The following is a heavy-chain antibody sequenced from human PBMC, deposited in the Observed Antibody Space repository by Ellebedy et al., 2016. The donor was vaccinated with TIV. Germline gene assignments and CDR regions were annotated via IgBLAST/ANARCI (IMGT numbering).Heavy chain of an antibody. J-gene: IGHJ4*02. CDR2: TYYRSKWYY. CDR1: GDSVSSNSPT. CDR3: ARYNSGWKIFDY. D-gene: IGHD6-19*01. V-gene: IGHV6-1*01. Sequence: MPSDTLSLTCAISGDSVSSNSPTWNWIRQSPSRGLEWLGRTYYRSKWYYEYAVSVYSRIIINPDTSKNQFSLQLNSVTPEDTAVYYCARYNSGWKIFDYWGQGTLVTVSS.